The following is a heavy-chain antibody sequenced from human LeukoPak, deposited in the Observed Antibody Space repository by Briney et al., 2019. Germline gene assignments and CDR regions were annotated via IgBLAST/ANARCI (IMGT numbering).Heavy chain of an antibody. Sequence: ASVKVSCKASGYTFTGYYMHWVRQAPGQGLEWMGWINPNSGGTNYAQKFQGRVTMTRDTSISTAYMELRSLRSDDTAVYYCAREDYYDSSGYLDAFDIWGQGTMVTVSS. CDR2: INPNSGGT. CDR3: AREDYYDSSGYLDAFDI. D-gene: IGHD3-22*01. V-gene: IGHV1-2*02. CDR1: GYTFTGYY. J-gene: IGHJ3*02.